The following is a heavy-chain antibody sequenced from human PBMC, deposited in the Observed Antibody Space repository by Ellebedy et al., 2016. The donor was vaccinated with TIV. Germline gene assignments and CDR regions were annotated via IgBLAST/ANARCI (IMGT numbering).Heavy chain of an antibody. Sequence: ASVKVSCXASGYTFTSYGISWVRQAPGQGLEWMGWISAYNGNTNYAQKLQGRVTMTTDTSTSTAYMELRSLRSDDTAVYYCARGSYHDILTGYYARRGYYYGMDVWGQGTTVTVSS. CDR3: ARGSYHDILTGYYARRGYYYGMDV. CDR1: GYTFTSYG. V-gene: IGHV1-18*04. D-gene: IGHD3-9*01. J-gene: IGHJ6*02. CDR2: ISAYNGNT.